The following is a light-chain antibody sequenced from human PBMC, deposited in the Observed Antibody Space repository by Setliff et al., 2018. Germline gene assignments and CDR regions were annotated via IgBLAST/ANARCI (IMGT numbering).Light chain of an antibody. CDR3: CSYAGSALFVV. J-gene: IGLJ2*01. V-gene: IGLV2-23*02. CDR1: INDIGTFNL. CDR2: EVT. Sequence: SVLTQPASVSGSPGQSITISCTGTINDIGTFNLVSWYQQYPGKAPKLMIYEVTKRPSGVSNRFSGSKSGNTASLTISGPQAEDEADYYCCSYAGSALFVVFGGGTKVTV.